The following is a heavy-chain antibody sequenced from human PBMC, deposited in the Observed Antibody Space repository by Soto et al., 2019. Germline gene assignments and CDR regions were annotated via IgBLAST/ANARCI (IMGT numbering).Heavy chain of an antibody. CDR3: AKDMFDRGSSWYRNYYYGMDV. V-gene: IGHV3-43*01. Sequence: GGSLRLSCGASGCTFDDYTMHWVRQAPGKGLEWVSLISWDGGSTYYADSVKGRFTISRDNSKNSLYLQMNSLRTEDTALYYCAKDMFDRGSSWYRNYYYGMDVWGQGTTVTVSS. J-gene: IGHJ6*02. CDR1: GCTFDDYT. D-gene: IGHD6-13*01. CDR2: ISWDGGST.